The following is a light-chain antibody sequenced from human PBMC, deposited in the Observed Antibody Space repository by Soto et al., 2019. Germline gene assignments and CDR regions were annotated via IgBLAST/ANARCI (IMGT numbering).Light chain of an antibody. J-gene: IGKJ1*01. CDR1: QSVSSSY. CDR3: QQYGSSPPWT. CDR2: GAS. V-gene: IGKV3-20*01. Sequence: EIVLTQSPGTLSLSPGERATLSCRASQSVSSSYLAWYQQKPGQAPRLLIYGASSRATGIPDGFSGSGSGTDFTITISSLEPEDFAVYYCQQYGSSPPWTFGQGTKVEIK.